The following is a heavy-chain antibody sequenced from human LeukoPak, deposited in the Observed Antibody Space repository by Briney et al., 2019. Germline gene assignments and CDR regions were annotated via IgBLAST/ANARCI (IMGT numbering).Heavy chain of an antibody. J-gene: IGHJ4*02. CDR3: ARLRFDFWSGYTHPYFDY. D-gene: IGHD3-3*01. Sequence: NPSETLSLTCTVSGGSISSSSYSWGWIRRPPGKGLVWIGSIYYSGTTYYNPSLKSRVTIYVDTSKIQFSLKLSSVAATDTAVYFCARLRFDFWSGYTHPYFDYWGQGTLVTVSS. CDR2: IYYSGTT. V-gene: IGHV4-39*01. CDR1: GGSISSSSYS.